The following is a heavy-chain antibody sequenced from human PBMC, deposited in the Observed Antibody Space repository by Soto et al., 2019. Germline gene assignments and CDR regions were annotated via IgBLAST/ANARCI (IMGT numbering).Heavy chain of an antibody. CDR1: GYTFSTYG. V-gene: IGHV1-18*01. Sequence: QVQLVQSGAEVKKPGASVKVSCKASGYTFSTYGISWVRQAPGQGLEWMGWISAYNGNTNYAQKLQGRVTMTTDTSTSTAYIELRSLRSDDTAVYYCARAPPIMITFGGVIDPAFDYCGQGTLVTVSS. D-gene: IGHD3-16*02. J-gene: IGHJ4*02. CDR2: ISAYNGNT. CDR3: ARAPPIMITFGGVIDPAFDY.